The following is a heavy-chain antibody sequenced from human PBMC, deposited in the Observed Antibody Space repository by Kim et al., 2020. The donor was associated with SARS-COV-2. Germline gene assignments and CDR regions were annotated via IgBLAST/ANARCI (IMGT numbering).Heavy chain of an antibody. V-gene: IGHV1-18*01. CDR2: ISAYNGNT. J-gene: IGHJ1*01. CDR3: ASCPHSSGWYGYFQH. Sequence: ASVKVSCKASGYTFTSYGISWVRQAPGQGLEWMGWISAYNGNTNYAQKLQGRVTMTTDTSTSTAYMELRSLRSDDTAVYYCASCPHSSGWYGYFQHWGQGTLVTVSS. CDR1: GYTFTSYG. D-gene: IGHD6-19*01.